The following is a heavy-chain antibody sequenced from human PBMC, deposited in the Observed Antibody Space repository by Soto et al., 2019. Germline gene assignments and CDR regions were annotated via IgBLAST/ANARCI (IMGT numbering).Heavy chain of an antibody. V-gene: IGHV1-69*01. D-gene: IGHD3-3*01. CDR2: IIPIFGTA. CDR1: GGTFSSYA. CDR3: ARGAYYDFWSGYYTGIDY. J-gene: IGHJ4*02. Sequence: QVQLVQSGAEVKKPGSSVKVSCKASGGTFSSYAISWVRQAPGQGLEWMGGIIPIFGTANYAQKFQGRVTITADESTRTAYLELSSLRSEETAVYYCARGAYYDFWSGYYTGIDYWGQGNLVTVSS.